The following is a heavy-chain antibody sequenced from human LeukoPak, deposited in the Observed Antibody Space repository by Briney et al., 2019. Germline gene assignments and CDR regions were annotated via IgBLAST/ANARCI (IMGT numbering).Heavy chain of an antibody. Sequence: SETLSLTCAVYGGSFSGYYWSWIRQPAGKGLEWIGRIYTSGSTNYNPSLKSRVIMSIDTSKNQFSLKLSSVTAADTAVYYCARSGRRGLLGTTVTSMRWIDPWGQGTLVTVSS. V-gene: IGHV4-59*10. CDR3: ARSGRRGLLGTTVTSMRWIDP. CDR2: IYTSGST. J-gene: IGHJ5*02. CDR1: GGSFSGYY. D-gene: IGHD4-17*01.